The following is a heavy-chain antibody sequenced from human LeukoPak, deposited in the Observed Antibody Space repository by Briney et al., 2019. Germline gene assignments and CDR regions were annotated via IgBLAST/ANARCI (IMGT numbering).Heavy chain of an antibody. J-gene: IGHJ4*02. CDR1: GYTFTGYY. Sequence: ASVKVSCKASGYTFTGYYMHWVRQAPGQGLEWMGWINPNSGGTNYAQKFQGRATMTRDTSISTAYMELSRLRSDDTAVYYCAMPLAAAGSIEVPGYWGQGTLVTVSS. V-gene: IGHV1-2*02. D-gene: IGHD6-13*01. CDR3: AMPLAAAGSIEVPGY. CDR2: INPNSGGT.